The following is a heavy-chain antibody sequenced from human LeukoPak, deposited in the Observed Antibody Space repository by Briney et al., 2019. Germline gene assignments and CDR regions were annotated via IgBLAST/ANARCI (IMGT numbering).Heavy chain of an antibody. Sequence: SETLSLTCAVYGGSFSGYYWSWIRQPPGKGLEWIGEINHSGSTNYNPSLKSRVTISVDTSENQFSLKLSSVTAADTAVYYCARVVVGATPSPKLTGLIDYWGQGTLVTVSS. CDR3: ARVVVGATPSPKLTGLIDY. CDR2: INHSGST. D-gene: IGHD1-26*01. CDR1: GGSFSGYY. J-gene: IGHJ4*02. V-gene: IGHV4-34*01.